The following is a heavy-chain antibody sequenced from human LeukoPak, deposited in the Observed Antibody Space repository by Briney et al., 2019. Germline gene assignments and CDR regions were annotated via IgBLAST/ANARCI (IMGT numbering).Heavy chain of an antibody. V-gene: IGHV3-23*01. D-gene: IGHD3-22*01. CDR1: GFTFSSYA. CDR3: ANSRYDSSGYYGIIGY. Sequence: GGAMRLSCAATGFTFSSYAMSWVRQAAGKGLVCVSANRGSGGSTYYADSGKGRFSISRDDSKNTLYLQINSLRAEDTAVYYCANSRYDSSGYYGIIGYWGQGTLVTVSS. J-gene: IGHJ4*02. CDR2: NRGSGGST.